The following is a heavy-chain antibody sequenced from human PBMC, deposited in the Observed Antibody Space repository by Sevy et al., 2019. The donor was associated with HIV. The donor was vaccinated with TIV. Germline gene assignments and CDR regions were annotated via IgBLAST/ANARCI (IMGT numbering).Heavy chain of an antibody. CDR1: GFTFTDYF. Sequence: GGSLRLSCAASGFTFTDYFMGWVRQAPGKGPEWVANIDQDGSQKNYVDSVKGRFTISRDNAKNSVYLQMNRMRVDDTAVYYCARELWPGDYWGQGTLVTVSS. V-gene: IGHV3-7*01. D-gene: IGHD2-21*01. J-gene: IGHJ4*02. CDR3: ARELWPGDY. CDR2: IDQDGSQK.